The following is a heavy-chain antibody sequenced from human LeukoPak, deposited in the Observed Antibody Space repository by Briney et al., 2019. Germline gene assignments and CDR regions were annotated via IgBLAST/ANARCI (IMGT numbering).Heavy chain of an antibody. J-gene: IGHJ5*02. CDR3: ATSYSSSWNPRFDP. V-gene: IGHV1-8*01. CDR2: MNPNSGST. D-gene: IGHD6-13*01. Sequence: ASVKVSCKASGYTSSSTAIHWVRQATGKGLEWMGWMNPNSGSTDYAQKFQGRVTMTRNTSITTAYMELSSLRSEDTAVYYCATSYSSSWNPRFDPWGQGTLVTVSS. CDR1: GYTSSSTA.